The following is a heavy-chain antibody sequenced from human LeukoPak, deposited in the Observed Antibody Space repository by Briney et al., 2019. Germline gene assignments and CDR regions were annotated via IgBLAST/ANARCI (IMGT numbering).Heavy chain of an antibody. Sequence: GGSMRLSCAASGPAFSAYKMHWVRQAPRKGLVWVSRISTDGYTTDYADFVQGRFTASRDNTKNTWSLEMNSLRAEDTAVYYCVVGGSPGYWGQGTLVAVSS. J-gene: IGHJ4*02. CDR3: VVGGSPGY. D-gene: IGHD2-15*01. CDR2: ISTDGYTT. V-gene: IGHV3-74*01. CDR1: GPAFSAYK.